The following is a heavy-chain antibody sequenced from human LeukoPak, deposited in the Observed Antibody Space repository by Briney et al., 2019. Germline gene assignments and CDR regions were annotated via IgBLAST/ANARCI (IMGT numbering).Heavy chain of an antibody. CDR1: GYSFTSYW. V-gene: IGHV5-51*01. CDR2: IYPGDSDT. J-gene: IGHJ5*02. CDR3: ARKRSIAVAGTTISYNWFDP. D-gene: IGHD6-19*01. Sequence: GESLKISCKGSGYSFTSYWIGWVRKMPGKGLEWMGIIYPGDSDTRYSPSFQGQVTISADKSISTAYLQWSSLKASDTAMYYCARKRSIAVAGTTISYNWFDPWGQGTLVTVSS.